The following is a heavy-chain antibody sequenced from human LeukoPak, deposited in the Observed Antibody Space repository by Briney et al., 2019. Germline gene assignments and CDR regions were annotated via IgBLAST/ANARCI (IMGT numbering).Heavy chain of an antibody. CDR1: GGTFSSYA. J-gene: IGHJ4*02. CDR3: ARDLFYYDSSGEQKY. Sequence: ASVKVSCKASGGTFSSYAISWVRQAPGQGLEWMGRIIPILGIANYAQKFRGRVTITADKSTSTAYMELSSLRSEDTAVYYCARDLFYYDSSGEQKYWGQGTLVTVSS. D-gene: IGHD3-22*01. CDR2: IIPILGIA. V-gene: IGHV1-69*04.